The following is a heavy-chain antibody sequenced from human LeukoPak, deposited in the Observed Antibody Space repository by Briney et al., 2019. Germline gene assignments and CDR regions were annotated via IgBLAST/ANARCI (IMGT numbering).Heavy chain of an antibody. Sequence: GASVKVSCKASGYTFTSYGISWVRQAPGRGLEWMGWITAYNGNTHYAQKFQGRVTMTTAISPRTAYMELRSLRADDTAVYFCARYRSPNRGWFDYWGQGTLVTVSS. J-gene: IGHJ4*02. D-gene: IGHD6-19*01. CDR2: ITAYNGNT. V-gene: IGHV1-18*01. CDR3: ARYRSPNRGWFDY. CDR1: GYTFTSYG.